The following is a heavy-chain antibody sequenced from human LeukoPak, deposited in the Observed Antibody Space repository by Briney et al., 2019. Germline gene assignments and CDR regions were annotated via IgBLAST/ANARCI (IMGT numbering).Heavy chain of an antibody. CDR3: AKSGDYERPVFDY. CDR1: GFTFSSYA. CDR2: ISGIGTTT. Sequence: GGSLRLSCTASGFTFSSYAMTWVRQAPGKGLECVSVISGIGTTTYYADSVKGRFTISRDNAKNSLYLQMNSLRAEDTALYYCAKSGDYERPVFDYWGQGTLVTVSS. J-gene: IGHJ4*02. V-gene: IGHV3-23*01. D-gene: IGHD4-17*01.